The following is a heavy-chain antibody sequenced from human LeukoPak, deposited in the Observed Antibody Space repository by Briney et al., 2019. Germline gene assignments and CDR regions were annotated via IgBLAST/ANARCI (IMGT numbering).Heavy chain of an antibody. CDR1: GFTFDDYA. V-gene: IGHV3-9*01. J-gene: IGHJ4*02. D-gene: IGHD1-26*01. CDR3: AKGSWELLDY. Sequence: SGGSLRLSCAASGFTFDDYAMHWVRQAPGKGLEWVSGISWNSGSIGYADSVKGRFTISRDNAKNSLYLQMNSLRAEDTALYYCAKGSWELLDYWGQGTLVTVSS. CDR2: ISWNSGSI.